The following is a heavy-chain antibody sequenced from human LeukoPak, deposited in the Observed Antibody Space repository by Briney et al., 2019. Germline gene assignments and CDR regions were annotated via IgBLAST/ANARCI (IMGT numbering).Heavy chain of an antibody. CDR1: GFTFSSYT. CDR3: ARDHCSSTSCFPSGTNYFDS. J-gene: IGHJ4*02. V-gene: IGHV3-21*01. CDR2: ISSSRSYI. D-gene: IGHD2-2*01. Sequence: PGGSLRPSCAASGFTFSSYTMNWVRQAPGKGLEWVSSISSSRSYIYNADSVKGRFTISRDNAKNSLYLQMNSLRAEDTAVYYCARDHCSSTSCFPSGTNYFDSWGQGTPVTVSS.